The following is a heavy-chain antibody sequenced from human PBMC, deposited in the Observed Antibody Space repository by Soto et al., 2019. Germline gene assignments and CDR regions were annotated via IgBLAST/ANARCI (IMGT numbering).Heavy chain of an antibody. CDR3: EHKLYASSYDAFEI. CDR1: GFSLTTSGVG. CDR2: IYWDDEK. V-gene: IGHV2-5*02. J-gene: IGHJ3*02. Sequence: QITLKESGPTLVKPTQTLTLTCTFSGFSLTTSGVGVGWIRQPPGKALEWLALIYWDDEKRYSPSLQSSLTSTKDTSKIQVDLPGTNMNAADTGTYYYEHKLYASSYDAFEIGGDSTMVYVTS. D-gene: IGHD2-2*01.